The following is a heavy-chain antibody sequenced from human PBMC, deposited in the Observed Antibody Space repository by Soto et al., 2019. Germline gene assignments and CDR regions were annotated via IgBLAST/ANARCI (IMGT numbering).Heavy chain of an antibody. J-gene: IGHJ6*02. D-gene: IGHD2-2*02. CDR2: ISSSGSTI. CDR3: AREAGYCSSTSCYIDGMDV. V-gene: IGHV3-48*03. CDR1: GFTFSSYE. Sequence: PGGSLRLSCAASGFTFSSYEMNWVRQAPGKGLEWVSYISSSGSTIYYADSVKGRFTISRDNAKNSLYLQMNSLRAEDTAVYYCAREAGYCSSTSCYIDGMDVWGQGTTVTVSS.